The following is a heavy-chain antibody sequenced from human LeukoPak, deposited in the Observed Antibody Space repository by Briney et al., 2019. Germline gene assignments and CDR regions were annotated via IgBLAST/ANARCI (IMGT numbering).Heavy chain of an antibody. D-gene: IGHD5-18*01. J-gene: IGHJ4*02. CDR3: ARHPGIQLWIDY. Sequence: PSETLSLTCSVSGGSMSRYYWSWIRQPPGKGLEWIGYIYDNSGNNPTNYNPSLKSRVTISLDASNNQFSLKLTSLTAADTAVYYCARHPGIQLWIDYWGQGTLVTVSS. CDR1: GGSMSRYY. V-gene: IGHV4-59*08. CDR2: IYDNSGNNPT.